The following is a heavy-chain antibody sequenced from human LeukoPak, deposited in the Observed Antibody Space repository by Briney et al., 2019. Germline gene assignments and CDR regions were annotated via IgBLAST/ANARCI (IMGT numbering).Heavy chain of an antibody. V-gene: IGHV3-74*03. CDR3: ARDLSLYGDSTVGGDAFDI. J-gene: IGHJ3*02. D-gene: IGHD4-17*01. Sequence: EPGGSLRLSCAASGFTFSRYWMHWVRQAPGKGLVWVSRINSDGSTTMYADSVKGRFSISRDNAKNTLYLQMNSLRAEDTAVYYCARDLSLYGDSTVGGDAFDIWGQGTVVTVSS. CDR2: INSDGSTT. CDR1: GFTFSRYW.